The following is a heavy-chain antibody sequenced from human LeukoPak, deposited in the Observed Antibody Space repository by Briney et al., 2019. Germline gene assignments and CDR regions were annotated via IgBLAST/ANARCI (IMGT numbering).Heavy chain of an antibody. CDR2: MHNNGNT. CDR1: GGSISSGRYY. J-gene: IGHJ6*04. V-gene: IGHV4-31*03. Sequence: NPSETLSLTCTVSGGSISSGRYYWTWIRQRPGKGLEWIGYMHNNGNTYYNPYLKSRVTMSEDMSKNQFSLKLSSVRAADAAVYYCARWPEGVEGYYYGMDVWGKGTTVTVSS. CDR3: ARWPEGVEGYYYGMDV.